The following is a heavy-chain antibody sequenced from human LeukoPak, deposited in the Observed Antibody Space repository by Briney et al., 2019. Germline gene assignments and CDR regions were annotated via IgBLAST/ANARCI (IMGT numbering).Heavy chain of an antibody. D-gene: IGHD4-17*01. CDR1: GYTFTGYY. V-gene: IGHV1-2*02. J-gene: IGHJ6*02. Sequence: GASVKVSCKASGYTFTGYYMHWVRQAPGQGLEWMGWINPNSGGTNYAQKFQGRVTMTRDTSISTAYMELSRPRSDDTAVYYCARGPYGDYDGTYGMDVWGQGTTVTVTS. CDR2: INPNSGGT. CDR3: ARGPYGDYDGTYGMDV.